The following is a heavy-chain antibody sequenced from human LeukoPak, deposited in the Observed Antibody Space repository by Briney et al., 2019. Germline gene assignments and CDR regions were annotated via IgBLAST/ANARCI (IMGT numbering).Heavy chain of an antibody. CDR2: INHSGGI. V-gene: IGHV4-34*01. Sequence: SETLSLTCAVYGGSFSGYYWNWIRQPPGKGLEWIGEINHSGGINYNPSLRSRVTISVDTSKNQFSLKLSSVTAADTAVYYCASGRGSWYVDYWGQGTLVTVSS. D-gene: IGHD6-13*01. CDR1: GGSFSGYY. J-gene: IGHJ4*02. CDR3: ASGRGSWYVDY.